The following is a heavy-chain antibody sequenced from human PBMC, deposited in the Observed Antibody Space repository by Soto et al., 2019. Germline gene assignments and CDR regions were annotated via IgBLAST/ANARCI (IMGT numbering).Heavy chain of an antibody. CDR1: GYIFTAYS. D-gene: IGHD2-15*01. CDR2: VNPSGGST. Sequence: QVQLEQSGAEVKKPGASVKVSCKASGYIFTAYSMHWVRRAPGQGLQWMGVVNPSGGSTNYAQKFKGRITLTSDTSRNTFYMDLSSLTSEDTAVYYCAREENCSDGICYSEYFQRWGQGTLVTVSS. J-gene: IGHJ1*01. V-gene: IGHV1-46*01. CDR3: AREENCSDGICYSEYFQR.